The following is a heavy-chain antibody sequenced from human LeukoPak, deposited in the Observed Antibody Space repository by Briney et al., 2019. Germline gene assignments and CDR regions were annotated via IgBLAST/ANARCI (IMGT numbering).Heavy chain of an antibody. CDR1: GFTFSDYY. CDR3: AKGGGSYFHYYYYMDV. V-gene: IGHV3-11*01. Sequence: GGSLRLSCAASGFTFSDYYMSWIRQAPGKGLEWVSYISSSGSTIYYADSVKGRFTISRDNAKNSLYLQMNSLRAEDTAVYYCAKGGGSYFHYYYYMDVWGKGTTVTVSS. J-gene: IGHJ6*03. D-gene: IGHD1-26*01. CDR2: ISSSGSTI.